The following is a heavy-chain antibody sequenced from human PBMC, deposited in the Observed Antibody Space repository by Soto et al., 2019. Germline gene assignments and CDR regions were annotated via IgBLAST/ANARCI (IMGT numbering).Heavy chain of an antibody. CDR1: GFTFSSYG. CDR2: ISYDGSNK. D-gene: IGHD2-15*01. CDR3: AQDRSLLPAYCSGGSCYGPFDP. V-gene: IGHV3-30*18. J-gene: IGHJ5*02. Sequence: QVQLVESGGGVVQPGRSLRLSCAASGFTFSSYGMHWVRQAPGKGLEWVAVISYDGSNKYYADSVKGRFTISRDNSKNTLYLQMNSLRAEDTAVYYCAQDRSLLPAYCSGGSCYGPFDPWGQGTLVTVSS.